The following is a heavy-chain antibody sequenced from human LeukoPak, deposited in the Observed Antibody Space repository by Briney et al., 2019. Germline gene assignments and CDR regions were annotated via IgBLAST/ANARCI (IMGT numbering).Heavy chain of an antibody. V-gene: IGHV4-59*01. CDR3: ASGDSSGYYYN. CDR1: GGSISSYY. Sequence: PSETLSLTCTVSGGSISSYYWSWIRQPPGKGLEWIGYMYYSGSTNYNPSLKSRATISVDTSKNQFSLKLSSVTAADTAVYYCASGDSSGYYYNWGQGTLVTVSS. J-gene: IGHJ4*02. D-gene: IGHD3-22*01. CDR2: MYYSGST.